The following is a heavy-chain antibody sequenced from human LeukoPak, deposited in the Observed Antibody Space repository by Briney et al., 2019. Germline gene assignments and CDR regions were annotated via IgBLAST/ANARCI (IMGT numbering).Heavy chain of an antibody. Sequence: GSLRLSCAASGFTFTSYAMSWIRQPPGKGLEWIGEINHSGSTNYNPSLKSRVTISVDTSTKQFSLKLSSVTAADTGIYYCARGVRIAVAHPHLDYWGQGSLVTVSS. V-gene: IGHV4-34*01. D-gene: IGHD6-19*01. CDR3: ARGVRIAVAHPHLDY. CDR1: GFTFTSYA. CDR2: INHSGST. J-gene: IGHJ4*02.